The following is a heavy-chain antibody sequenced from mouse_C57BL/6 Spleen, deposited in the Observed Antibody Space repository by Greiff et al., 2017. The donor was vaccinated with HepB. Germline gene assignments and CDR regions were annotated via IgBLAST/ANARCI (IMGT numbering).Heavy chain of an antibody. CDR2: IHPNSGST. Sequence: QVQLMQPGAELVKPGASVKLSCKASGYTFTSYWMHWVKQRPGQGLEWIGMIHPNSGSTNYNEKFKSKATLTVDKSSSTAYMQLSSLTSEDSAVYYCAITTVVAPFAYWGQGTLVTVSA. D-gene: IGHD1-1*01. J-gene: IGHJ3*01. CDR1: GYTFTSYW. CDR3: AITTVVAPFAY. V-gene: IGHV1-64*01.